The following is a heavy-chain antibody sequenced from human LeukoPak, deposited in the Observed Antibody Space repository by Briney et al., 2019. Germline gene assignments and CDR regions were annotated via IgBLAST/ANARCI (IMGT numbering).Heavy chain of an antibody. D-gene: IGHD3-10*01. V-gene: IGHV7-4-1*02. J-gene: IGHJ4*02. CDR2: INTNTGNP. CDR1: GYTFTTYS. Sequence: ASLKVSCKASGYTFTTYSMHWVRQAPGQGLEWMGWINTNTGNPTYAQGFTGRFVFSLDTSVSTAYLQISSLKAEDTAVYYCARDKWAMVRGVTHILTDYWGQGTLVTVSS. CDR3: ARDKWAMVRGVTHILTDY.